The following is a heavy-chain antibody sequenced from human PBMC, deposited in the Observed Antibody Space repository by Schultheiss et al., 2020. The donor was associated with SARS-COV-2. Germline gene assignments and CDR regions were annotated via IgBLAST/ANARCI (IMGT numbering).Heavy chain of an antibody. J-gene: IGHJ4*02. CDR1: GGSFSGYY. CDR3: ARGRGGYSSGYYYPPFDY. Sequence: SETLSLTCAVYGGSFSGYYWSWIRQPPGKGLEWIGEINHSGSTYYNPSLKSRVTISVDTSKNQFSLKLSSVTAADTAVYYCARGRGGYSSGYYYPPFDYWGQGTLVTVAS. D-gene: IGHD3-22*01. CDR2: INHSGST. V-gene: IGHV4-34*01.